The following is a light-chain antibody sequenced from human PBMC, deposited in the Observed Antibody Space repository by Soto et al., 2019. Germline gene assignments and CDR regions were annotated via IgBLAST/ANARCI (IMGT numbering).Light chain of an antibody. CDR3: QQYYNTPLT. CDR2: WAS. Sequence: DIVMTQSPDSLAVSLGERVTINCKSSQSVLYSSNNRNYLAWLQQKPGQPPKLLIYWASTRESGVPDRFSGSGSGTDFTLTISGLQAEDVEVYYCQQYYNTPLTFGGGTKVDIK. J-gene: IGKJ4*01. V-gene: IGKV4-1*01. CDR1: QSVLYSSNNRNY.